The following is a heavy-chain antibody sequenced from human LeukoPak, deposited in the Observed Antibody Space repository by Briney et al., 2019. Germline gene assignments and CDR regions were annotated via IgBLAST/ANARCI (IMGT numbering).Heavy chain of an antibody. CDR1: GGSISSGGYY. Sequence: PSETLSLTCTVSGGSISSGGYYWSWIRQHPGKGLEWIGYIYYSGSTYYNPSLKSRVTISVDTSKNQFSLKLGSVTAADTAVYYCARDRNYDILTGYYIESRAWFDPWGQGTLVTVSS. D-gene: IGHD3-9*01. J-gene: IGHJ5*02. V-gene: IGHV4-31*03. CDR3: ARDRNYDILTGYYIESRAWFDP. CDR2: IYYSGST.